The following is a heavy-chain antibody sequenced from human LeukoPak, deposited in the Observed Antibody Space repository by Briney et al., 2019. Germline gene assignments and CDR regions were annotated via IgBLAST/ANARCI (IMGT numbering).Heavy chain of an antibody. CDR2: ISGSGGST. CDR3: AKDRGGSYGGDDAFDI. V-gene: IGHV3-23*01. D-gene: IGHD3-10*01. J-gene: IGHJ3*02. Sequence: GGSLRLSCAASGFTFSSYAMSWVRQAPGKGLEWVSAISGSGGSTYYADSVKGRFTISRDNSKNTLYLQMNGLRAEDTAVYYCAKDRGGSYGGDDAFDIRGQGTMVTVSS. CDR1: GFTFSSYA.